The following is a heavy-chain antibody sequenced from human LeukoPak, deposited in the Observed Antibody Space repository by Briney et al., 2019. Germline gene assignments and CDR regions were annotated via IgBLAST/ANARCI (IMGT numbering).Heavy chain of an antibody. D-gene: IGHD3-22*01. Sequence: SETLSLTCTVSGGSISSGGYYWSWIRQPPGKGLEWIGYIYHSGSTYYNPSLKSRVTISVDRSKNQFSLKLSSVTAADTAVYYCAKDIIRGYYDSSDNYFDYWGQGTLVTVSS. CDR1: GGSISSGGYY. CDR2: IYHSGST. V-gene: IGHV4-30-2*01. J-gene: IGHJ4*02. CDR3: AKDIIRGYYDSSDNYFDY.